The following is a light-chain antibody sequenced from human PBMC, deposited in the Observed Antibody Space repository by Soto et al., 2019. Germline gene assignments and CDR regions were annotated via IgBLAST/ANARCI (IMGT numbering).Light chain of an antibody. CDR3: QTWGTGIVV. J-gene: IGLJ2*01. CDR2: LNSDGSH. Sequence: QLVLTQSPSASASLGASVKLTCTLSSGHSSYAIAWHQQQSEKGPRYLMKLNSDGSHSKGDGIPDRFSGSSSGAERYLTISSLQSEDEADYCCQTWGTGIVVFGGGTKVTVL. V-gene: IGLV4-69*01. CDR1: SGHSSYA.